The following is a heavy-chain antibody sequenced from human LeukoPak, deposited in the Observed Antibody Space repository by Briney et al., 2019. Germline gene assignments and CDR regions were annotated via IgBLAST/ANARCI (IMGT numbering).Heavy chain of an antibody. Sequence: GGSLRLSCAAPGFTLSSYAMSWGRQAPGKGLEWVSAISGSGGSTYYADSLKGRFTISRDNSKNTLYLQMNSLRAEDTAVYYCAKGSGYSYGYDYYYYMDVWGKGTTVTVSS. D-gene: IGHD5-18*01. V-gene: IGHV3-23*01. CDR3: AKGSGYSYGYDYYYYMDV. CDR2: ISGSGGST. CDR1: GFTLSSYA. J-gene: IGHJ6*03.